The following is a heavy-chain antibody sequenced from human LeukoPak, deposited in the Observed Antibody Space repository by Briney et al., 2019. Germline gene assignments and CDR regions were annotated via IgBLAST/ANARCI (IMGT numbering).Heavy chain of an antibody. D-gene: IGHD2-21*02. CDR3: AKDYSGLLLDYYGMDV. V-gene: IGHV3-23*01. J-gene: IGHJ6*02. CDR1: GFTFSSYA. CDR2: ISGSGGST. Sequence: GGSLRLSCAASGFTFSSYAMSWVRQAPGKGLEWVSAISGSGGSTYYADPVRGRFIISRDNSKNTLYLQMNSLRAEDTAVYYCAKDYSGLLLDYYGMDVWGQGTTVTVSS.